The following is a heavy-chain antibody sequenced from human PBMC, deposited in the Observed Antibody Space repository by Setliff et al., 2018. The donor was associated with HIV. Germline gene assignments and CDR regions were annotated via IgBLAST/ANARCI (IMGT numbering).Heavy chain of an antibody. CDR3: AKVGREYSGYDFTFDS. CDR1: GFTFSSYA. V-gene: IGHV3-30*02. CDR2: TWYDGRTT. D-gene: IGHD5-12*01. Sequence: PGGSLRLSCAASGFTFSSYAMHWVRQAPGKGLEWVALTWYDGRTTYYADSVKGRFTISRDNSRNTLNLQMNTLRAEDTAIYYCAKVGREYSGYDFTFDSWGQGTLVTVPQ. J-gene: IGHJ4*01.